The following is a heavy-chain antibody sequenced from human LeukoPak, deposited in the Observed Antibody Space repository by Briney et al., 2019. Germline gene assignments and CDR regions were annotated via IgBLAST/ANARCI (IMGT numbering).Heavy chain of an antibody. CDR1: GFTFSSYT. V-gene: IGHV3-23*01. Sequence: GGSLRLSCAASGFTFSSYTMSWVRQAPGKGLEWVSAISHTSEYTYHADSVKGRFTISRDNSKNTLYLQMNSLRAEDTAMYYCAKGSSAGRPYYFDYWGQGSLVTVSS. CDR2: ISHTSEYT. J-gene: IGHJ4*02. D-gene: IGHD3-10*01. CDR3: AKGSSAGRPYYFDY.